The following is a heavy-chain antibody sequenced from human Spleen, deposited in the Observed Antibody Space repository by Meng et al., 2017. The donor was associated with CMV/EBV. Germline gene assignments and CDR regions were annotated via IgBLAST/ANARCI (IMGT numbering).Heavy chain of an antibody. J-gene: IGHJ6*02. CDR1: GGSISSSSYY. D-gene: IGHD3-22*01. CDR2: IYYSGST. V-gene: IGHV4-39*07. Sequence: SETLSLTCTVSGGSISSSSYYWGWIRQPPGKGLEWIGSIYYSGSTYYNPSLKSRVTISVDTSKNQFSLKLSSVTAADTAVYYCARVLGYYYDSSGYIRGSYYGMDVWGQGTTVTVSS. CDR3: ARVLGYYYDSSGYIRGSYYGMDV.